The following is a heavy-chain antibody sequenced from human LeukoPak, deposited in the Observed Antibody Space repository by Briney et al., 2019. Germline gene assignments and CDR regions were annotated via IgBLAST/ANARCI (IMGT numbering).Heavy chain of an antibody. Sequence: GGSLRHSCAASGFIFSSYAMHWVRQAPGKGLEYVSGISTNGDSTYYANSVKDRFTISRDNSRNTLYLQMGSLRAEDMAVYYCARDTGSGYRHFAYWGQGTLVTVSS. V-gene: IGHV3-64*01. CDR2: ISTNGDST. D-gene: IGHD3-3*01. J-gene: IGHJ4*02. CDR3: ARDTGSGYRHFAY. CDR1: GFIFSSYA.